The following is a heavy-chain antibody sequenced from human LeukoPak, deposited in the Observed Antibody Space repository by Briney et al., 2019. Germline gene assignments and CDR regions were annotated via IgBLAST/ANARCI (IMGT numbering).Heavy chain of an antibody. D-gene: IGHD4-17*01. Sequence: GGSLRLSCAASGFNFSGYAMSWVRQAPGKGLEWVSATSGSGGSTYYADSVKGRFTISRDNSKNTLYLQVNSLRAEDTAVYYCAKGQTTVMAFDIWGQGTMVTVSS. J-gene: IGHJ3*02. V-gene: IGHV3-23*01. CDR1: GFNFSGYA. CDR2: TSGSGGST. CDR3: AKGQTTVMAFDI.